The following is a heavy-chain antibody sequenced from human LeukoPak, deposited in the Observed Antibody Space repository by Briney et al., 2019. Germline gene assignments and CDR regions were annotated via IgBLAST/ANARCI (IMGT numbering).Heavy chain of an antibody. V-gene: IGHV3-30*18. CDR2: ISYDGSNK. Sequence: GGSLRLSCAASGFTFSSYGMHWVRQAPGKGLEWVAVISYDGSNKYYADSVKGRFTISRDNSKNTLYLQMNSLRAEDTAVYYCAKESITMVPLAPFDYWGQGTLVTVSS. CDR1: GFTFSSYG. J-gene: IGHJ4*02. D-gene: IGHD3-10*01. CDR3: AKESITMVPLAPFDY.